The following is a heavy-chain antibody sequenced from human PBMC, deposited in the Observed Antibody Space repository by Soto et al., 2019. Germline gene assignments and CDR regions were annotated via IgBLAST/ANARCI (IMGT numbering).Heavy chain of an antibody. CDR1: GDTLSSHA. CDR3: ARDYVSIEAGNSAVAYAFGI. Sequence: QVRLVQSGAEVKKPGSSVKVSCKASGDTLSSHAISWVRQAPGQGLEWMGAIIPMVDTANIAQRNQGSATMPADASTGTGYRELSGLRSEDTAVYYCARDYVSIEAGNSAVAYAFGIWGQGTRVTGSS. V-gene: IGHV1-69*01. D-gene: IGHD6-25*01. J-gene: IGHJ3*02. CDR2: IIPMVDTA.